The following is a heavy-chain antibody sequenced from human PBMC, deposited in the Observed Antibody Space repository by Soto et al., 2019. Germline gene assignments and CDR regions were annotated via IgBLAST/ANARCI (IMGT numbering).Heavy chain of an antibody. CDR1: RVAFSKFI. V-gene: IGHV1-69*01. Sequence: QAQLEQSGGEVKKPGSSVKVSCKASRVAFSKFIVTWVRQAPGLGLEWVGGIIPIFGTANYAQKFQGRVTITAEESTSTSCMEVNNLGSEDTAVYYCAKVRYSSPMGYYYGMDVWGQGTTVTVSS. CDR3: AKVRYSSPMGYYYGMDV. CDR2: IIPIFGTA. J-gene: IGHJ6*02. D-gene: IGHD6-19*01.